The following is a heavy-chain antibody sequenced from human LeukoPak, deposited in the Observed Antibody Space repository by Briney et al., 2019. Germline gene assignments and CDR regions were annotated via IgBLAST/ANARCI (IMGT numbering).Heavy chain of an antibody. Sequence: PGGSLRLSCAASGFIFSNYGMHWVRQAPGKGLEWVAFIRYDGSNKYYVDSVKGRFIISRDNSKNTLYLQMNSLRAEDTAVYYCARGEGYGDYYFDYWGQGTLVTVSS. CDR1: GFIFSNYG. CDR2: IRYDGSNK. D-gene: IGHD4-17*01. CDR3: ARGEGYGDYYFDY. J-gene: IGHJ4*02. V-gene: IGHV3-30*02.